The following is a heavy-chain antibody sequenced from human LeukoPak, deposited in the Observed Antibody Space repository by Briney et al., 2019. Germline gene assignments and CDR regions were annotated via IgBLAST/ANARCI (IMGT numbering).Heavy chain of an antibody. CDR1: GGSISSSSYY. J-gene: IGHJ6*03. V-gene: IGHV4-61*02. CDR3: ARGGITMVRGVIGYYYYMDV. D-gene: IGHD3-10*01. CDR2: IYTSGST. Sequence: PSETLSLTCTVSGGSISSSSYYWSWIRQPAGKGLEWIGRIYTSGSTNYNPSLKSRVTMSVDTSKNQFSLKLSSVTAADTAVYYCARGGITMVRGVIGYYYYMDVWGKGTTVTVSS.